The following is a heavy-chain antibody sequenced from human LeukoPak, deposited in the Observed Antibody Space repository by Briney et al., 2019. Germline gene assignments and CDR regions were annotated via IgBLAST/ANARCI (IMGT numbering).Heavy chain of an antibody. J-gene: IGHJ2*01. CDR2: IGTAGDT. D-gene: IGHD6-13*01. CDR3: ARGSSPTLGYFNL. V-gene: IGHV3-13*01. Sequence: GGSLRLSCAASGFTFSSYDMHWVRQPTGGGLEWGSGIGTAGDTYYLGSVKGRFTISRENAQNSLYLQMNSPRAGDTAVYYCARGSSPTLGYFNLWGRGTLVTVSS. CDR1: GFTFSSYD.